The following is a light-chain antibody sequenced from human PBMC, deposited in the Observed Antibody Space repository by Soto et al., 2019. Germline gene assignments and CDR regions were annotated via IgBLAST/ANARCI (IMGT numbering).Light chain of an antibody. CDR1: QDVRYF. J-gene: IGKJ1*01. CDR2: GAS. Sequence: AIQMTQSPSSLSASVGDRVTITCRASQDVRYFLGRYQQKPGKAPKLLIYGASSLQSGVPSRFSGSGSGTDFTLTISSLQPEDFATYFCLQDYGFPWTFGQGTKVEVK. CDR3: LQDYGFPWT. V-gene: IGKV1-6*01.